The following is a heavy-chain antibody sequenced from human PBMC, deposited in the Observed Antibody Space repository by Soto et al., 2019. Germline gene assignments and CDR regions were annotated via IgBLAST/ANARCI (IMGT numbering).Heavy chain of an antibody. Sequence: SETLSLTCAVYGGSFSGYYWSWIRQPPGKGLEWIGEINHSGSTNYNPSLKSRVTISVDTSKNQFSLKLSSVTAADTAVYYCARGLPRIAARPRGLNWFDPWGQGTLVTVSS. CDR1: GGSFSGYY. J-gene: IGHJ5*02. CDR2: INHSGST. CDR3: ARGLPRIAARPRGLNWFDP. V-gene: IGHV4-34*01. D-gene: IGHD6-6*01.